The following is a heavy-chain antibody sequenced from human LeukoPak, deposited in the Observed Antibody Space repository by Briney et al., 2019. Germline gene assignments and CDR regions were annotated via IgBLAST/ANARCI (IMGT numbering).Heavy chain of an antibody. CDR2: INNDGSSR. J-gene: IGHJ6*02. CDR3: ASRYYYDMVV. V-gene: IGHV3-74*01. CDR1: GFTFSSYW. Sequence: PGGSLRLSCGASGFTFSSYWMHWVRQAPGKGLVWVSRINNDGSSRSYADSVKGRFTVSRDNAKNTLYLQMNSLRAEDTAVYYCASRYYYDMVVWGQGTTVTVSS.